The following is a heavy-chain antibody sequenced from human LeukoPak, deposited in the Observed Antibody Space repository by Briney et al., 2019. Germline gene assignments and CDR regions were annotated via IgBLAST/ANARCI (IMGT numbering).Heavy chain of an antibody. D-gene: IGHD3-10*01. Sequence: GGSLRLSCAASGFTFSSYAMSWVRQAPGKGLEWVSAISGSGGSTYYADSVKGRFTISRDNSKNTLYLQMNRLRAEDTAVYYCAKLGGLLWFGELSPFDYWGQGTLVTVSS. CDR2: ISGSGGST. CDR1: GFTFSSYA. CDR3: AKLGGLLWFGELSPFDY. V-gene: IGHV3-23*01. J-gene: IGHJ4*02.